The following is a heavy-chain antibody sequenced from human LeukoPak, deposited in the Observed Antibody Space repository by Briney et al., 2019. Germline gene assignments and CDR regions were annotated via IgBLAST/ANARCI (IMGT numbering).Heavy chain of an antibody. CDR2: IYSGDSDT. V-gene: IGHV5-51*01. CDR1: GYSFTSYW. D-gene: IGHD3-10*01. Sequence: GESLKISCKGSGYSFTSYWIGWVRQMPGKGLEWMGIIYSGDSDTRYSPSFQGQVTISADKSISTAYLQWSSLKASDTAMYYCARLYYGSGSSFYFDYWGQGTLVTVSS. CDR3: ARLYYGSGSSFYFDY. J-gene: IGHJ4*02.